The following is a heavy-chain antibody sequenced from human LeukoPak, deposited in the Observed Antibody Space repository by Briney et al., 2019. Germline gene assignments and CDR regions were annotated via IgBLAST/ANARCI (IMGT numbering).Heavy chain of an antibody. Sequence: GGSLRLSCAASGFTFSSYAMSWVRQAPGKGLEWVSAISGSGGSTYYADSVKGRFTISRDNSKNTLYLQMNSLRAEDTAVYYCASHYGSGSYSLRYFYYWGQGTLVTVSS. CDR3: ASHYGSGSYSLRYFYY. CDR1: GFTFSSYA. V-gene: IGHV3-23*01. J-gene: IGHJ4*02. D-gene: IGHD3-10*01. CDR2: ISGSGGST.